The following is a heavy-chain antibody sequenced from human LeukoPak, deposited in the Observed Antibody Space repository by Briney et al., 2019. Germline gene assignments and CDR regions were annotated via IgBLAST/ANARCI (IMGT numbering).Heavy chain of an antibody. CDR1: GYTFTSYY. CDR3: ARGPIYPRSGDYPNYYLDY. J-gene: IGHJ4*02. V-gene: IGHV1-8*02. Sequence: ASVKVSCKASGYTFTSYYMHWVRQASGQGLEWMGWMNPNSGVTGYAQKFQGRVSMTRDTSISTAYLELSSLRSEDTAVYYCARGPIYPRSGDYPNYYLDYWGQGTLVTVSS. D-gene: IGHD3-22*01. CDR2: MNPNSGVT.